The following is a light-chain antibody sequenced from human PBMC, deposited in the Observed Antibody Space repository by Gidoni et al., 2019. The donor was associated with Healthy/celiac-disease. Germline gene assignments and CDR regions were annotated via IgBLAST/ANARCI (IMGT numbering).Light chain of an antibody. J-gene: IGKJ2*01. Sequence: EIVLTQSPGTLYLSPGERATISCRASQSVSSSHIAWYQKKPGQAPRLLIYGASSRATGSPDRFSGSGSVTDFTLTISRLEPEDFAVYYCQQYGSSPPYTFGQGTKLEIK. V-gene: IGKV3-20*01. CDR1: QSVSSSH. CDR3: QQYGSSPPYT. CDR2: GAS.